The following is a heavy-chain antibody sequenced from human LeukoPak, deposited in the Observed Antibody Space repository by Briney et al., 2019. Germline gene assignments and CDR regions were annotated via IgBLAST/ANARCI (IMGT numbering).Heavy chain of an antibody. CDR3: VRGNYDNRGYSNAFDI. Sequence: SETLSLTCTLSGVSISSLYWSWIRHPPGKRLEWIGYIYYNGNTNSNPSLKSRVTISADTSKNQFSLKLSSVTAADTAVYYCVRGNYDNRGYSNAFDIWGQGAMVTVSS. D-gene: IGHD3-22*01. CDR2: IYYNGNT. CDR1: GVSISSLY. J-gene: IGHJ3*02. V-gene: IGHV4-59*01.